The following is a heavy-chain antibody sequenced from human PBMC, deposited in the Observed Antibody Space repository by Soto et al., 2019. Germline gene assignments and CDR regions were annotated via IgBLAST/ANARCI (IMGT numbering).Heavy chain of an antibody. D-gene: IGHD6-19*01. Sequence: EVQLVESGGGLVQPGRSLRLSCAASGFTFDDYAMHWVRQAPGKGLEWVSGISWNSGSIGYADSVKGRFTISRDNAKNSLYLQMNSLRAEDTALYYCEKDTYSSGWPSVSYFEYWGQGNLVTVSS. J-gene: IGHJ4*02. V-gene: IGHV3-9*01. CDR1: GFTFDDYA. CDR3: EKDTYSSGWPSVSYFEY. CDR2: ISWNSGSI.